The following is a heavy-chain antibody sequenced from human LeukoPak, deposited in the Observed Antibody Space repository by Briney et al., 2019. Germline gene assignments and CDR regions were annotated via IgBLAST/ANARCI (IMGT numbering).Heavy chain of an antibody. Sequence: SETLSLTCTVSGGSISSSSAYWGWIRQPPGRGLEWIGSIYYSKNTYYNPSLKSRVTISADTSKNQFSLTLGSVSATDTAVYYCVSPRGFSYGYFDYWGQGTLVTVAS. V-gene: IGHV4-39*01. D-gene: IGHD5-18*01. CDR3: VSPRGFSYGYFDY. CDR2: IYYSKNT. J-gene: IGHJ4*02. CDR1: GGSISSSSAY.